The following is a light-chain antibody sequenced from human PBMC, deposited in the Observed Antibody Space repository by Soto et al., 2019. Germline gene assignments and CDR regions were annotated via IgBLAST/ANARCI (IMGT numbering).Light chain of an antibody. CDR1: SGDVGGYYY. CDR3: SSYTAGGTI. J-gene: IGLJ1*01. V-gene: IGLV2-14*01. Sequence: QSVLTQAASVSGSPGQSITISCTGTSGDVGGYYYVSWYQQLPGKAPKLMISEVRNRPSGVSNRFSGSKSGNTASLTISGLQAEDEADYYCSSYTAGGTIFGHGTKVAVL. CDR2: EVR.